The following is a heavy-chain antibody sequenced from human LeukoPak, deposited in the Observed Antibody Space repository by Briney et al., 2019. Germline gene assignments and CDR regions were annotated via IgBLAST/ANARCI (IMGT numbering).Heavy chain of an antibody. V-gene: IGHV4-59*01. CDR3: ARGGQLNWFDP. Sequence: SQTLSLTSTVSAGSLSSSYWSWIRQPPGRGLEWIGYISYSGSTSSNPALRSRVTISVDPSKNQFSLRLTSVTAADTAMYYCARGGQLNWFDPWGQGTLVTVSS. CDR1: AGSLSSSY. J-gene: IGHJ5*02. CDR2: ISYSGST. D-gene: IGHD5-18*01.